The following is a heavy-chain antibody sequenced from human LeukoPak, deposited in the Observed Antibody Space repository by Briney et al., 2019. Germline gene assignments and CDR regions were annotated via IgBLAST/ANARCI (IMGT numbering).Heavy chain of an antibody. CDR3: ARAKRPMVLDH. Sequence: GGSLRLSCAASGFTFSTYWMHWVRQAPGKGLEWVANIKPDGSEGYYVDSVKGRFTLSRDNAQNSLYLQMNSLRDDDTAVYYCARAKRPMVLDHWGQGTLVTVSS. CDR2: IKPDGSEG. CDR1: GFTFSTYW. D-gene: IGHD3-10*01. V-gene: IGHV3-7*03. J-gene: IGHJ4*02.